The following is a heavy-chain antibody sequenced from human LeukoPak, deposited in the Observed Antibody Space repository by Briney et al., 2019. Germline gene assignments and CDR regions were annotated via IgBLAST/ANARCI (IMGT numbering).Heavy chain of an antibody. Sequence: GGSLRLSCAASGFTFSSYAMHWVRQAPGKGLEWVAVISYDGSNKYYADSVKGRFTISRDNSKNTLYLQMNSLRAEDTAVYYCASEDYVWGSYRYTFDYWGQGTLVTVSS. CDR3: ASEDYVWGSYRYTFDY. V-gene: IGHV3-30-3*01. CDR2: ISYDGSNK. CDR1: GFTFSSYA. J-gene: IGHJ4*02. D-gene: IGHD3-16*02.